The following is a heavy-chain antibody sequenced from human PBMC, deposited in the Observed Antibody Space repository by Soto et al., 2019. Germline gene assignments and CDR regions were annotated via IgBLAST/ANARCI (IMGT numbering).Heavy chain of an antibody. D-gene: IGHD3-22*01. CDR1: GGSISSGDYY. V-gene: IGHV4-30-4*01. CDR3: ASSAPAITMTFDP. Sequence: TLSLTCTVSGGSISSGDYYWSWIRQPPGKGLEWIGYIYYSGSTYYNPSLKSRVTISVDTSKNQFSLKLSSVTAADTAVYYCASSAPAITMTFDPWGQGTLVTVSS. J-gene: IGHJ5*02. CDR2: IYYSGST.